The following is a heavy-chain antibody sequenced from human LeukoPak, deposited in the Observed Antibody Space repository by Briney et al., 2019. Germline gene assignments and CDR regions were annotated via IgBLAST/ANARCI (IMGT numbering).Heavy chain of an antibody. CDR1: GGSFSGYY. Sequence: KPSETLSLTCAVYGGSFSGYYWSWIRQPPGKGLEWIRSIYYSGSTYYNPSLKSRVTISVDTSKNQFSLKLSSVTAADTAVYYCARLRLMSVRLFEGYYFDYWGQGTLVTVSS. CDR2: IYYSGST. D-gene: IGHD3-10*02. CDR3: ARLRLMSVRLFEGYYFDY. J-gene: IGHJ4*02. V-gene: IGHV4-34*01.